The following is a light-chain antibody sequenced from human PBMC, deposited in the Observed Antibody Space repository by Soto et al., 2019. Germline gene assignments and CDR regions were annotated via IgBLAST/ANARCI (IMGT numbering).Light chain of an antibody. J-gene: IGLJ1*01. CDR1: SSDVGGYNY. CDR3: SSYAGSHNLDV. Sequence: QSALTQPPSASGSPGQSVTISCTGTSSDVGGYNYVSWYQQHPGKAPKLMIYEVTKRPSGVPDRFSGSKSGNTASLTVSGLQAEDEAGYYCSSYAGSHNLDVFGSGTKVTVL. V-gene: IGLV2-8*01. CDR2: EVT.